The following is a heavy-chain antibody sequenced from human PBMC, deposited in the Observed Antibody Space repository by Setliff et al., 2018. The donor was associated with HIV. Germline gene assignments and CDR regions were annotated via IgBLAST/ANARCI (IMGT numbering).Heavy chain of an antibody. V-gene: IGHV1-69*05. D-gene: IGHD1-26*01. Sequence: SVKVSCKSSAGSYSIFAINWVRRAPGQGLEWMGGMMTIFSTTNYARKFQGRVTITTDESTGTADMGLSNLRSEDTAVYYCATEGAGGSYQRASALDLWGQGTMVTVSS. CDR2: MMTIFSTT. J-gene: IGHJ3*01. CDR3: ATEGAGGSYQRASALDL. CDR1: AGSYSIFA.